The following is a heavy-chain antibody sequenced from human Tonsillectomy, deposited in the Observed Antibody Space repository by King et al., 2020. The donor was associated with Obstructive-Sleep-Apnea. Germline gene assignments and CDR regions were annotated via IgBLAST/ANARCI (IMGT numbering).Heavy chain of an antibody. Sequence: VQLQESGPGLVKPSGTLSLTCAVSGDSISRSNWWSWVRQSPGKGLEWIGEIYHSGLTSYNPSLKSRVTISVDKSKNQFSLRLGSVTAADTALYYCARVQSAARPPFDYWGQGALVTVSS. D-gene: IGHD6-6*01. V-gene: IGHV4-4*02. CDR2: IYHSGLT. J-gene: IGHJ4*02. CDR3: ARVQSAARPPFDY. CDR1: GDSISRSNW.